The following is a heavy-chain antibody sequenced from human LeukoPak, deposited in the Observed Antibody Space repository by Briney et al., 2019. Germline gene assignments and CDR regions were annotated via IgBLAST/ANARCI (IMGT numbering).Heavy chain of an antibody. CDR3: ARRTRNYYYGMDV. CDR1: GGTFSSYA. Sequence: ASVKVSCKASGGTFSSYAISWVRQAPGQGLEWMGRIIPILGIANYAQKFQGRATITADKSTSTAYMELSSLRSEDTAVYYCARRTRNYYYGMDVWGQGTTVTVSS. V-gene: IGHV1-69*04. J-gene: IGHJ6*02. CDR2: IIPILGIA.